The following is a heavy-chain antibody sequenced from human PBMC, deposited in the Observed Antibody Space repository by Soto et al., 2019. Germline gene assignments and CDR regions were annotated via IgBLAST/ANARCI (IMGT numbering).Heavy chain of an antibody. CDR1: GFTFSSYA. CDR3: AKGDYDFWSGYYSAPHSDAFDI. Sequence: GGSLRLSCAASGFTFSSYAMSWVRQAPGKGLEWVSAISGSGGSTYYADSVKGRFTISRDNSKNTLYLQMNSLRAEDTAVYYCAKGDYDFWSGYYSAPHSDAFDIWGQGTMVTVSS. CDR2: ISGSGGST. V-gene: IGHV3-23*01. J-gene: IGHJ3*02. D-gene: IGHD3-3*01.